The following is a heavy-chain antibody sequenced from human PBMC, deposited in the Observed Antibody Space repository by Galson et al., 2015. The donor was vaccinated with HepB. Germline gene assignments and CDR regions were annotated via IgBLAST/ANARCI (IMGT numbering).Heavy chain of an antibody. CDR3: ARWMNTFGGVMDD. J-gene: IGHJ4*02. D-gene: IGHD3-16*01. Sequence: SLRLSCAASGFTFSIYNMNWVRQAPGKGLEWVSYISSTGSTMYYTDSVKGRFTISRDNAKNSLCLQMNSLRADDTAVYFCARWMNTFGGVMDDWGQGTLVTVSS. V-gene: IGHV3-48*01. CDR2: ISSTGSTM. CDR1: GFTFSIYN.